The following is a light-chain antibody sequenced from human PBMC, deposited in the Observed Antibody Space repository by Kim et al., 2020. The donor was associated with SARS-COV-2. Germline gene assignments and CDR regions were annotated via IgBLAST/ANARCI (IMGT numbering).Light chain of an antibody. CDR2: EDI. V-gene: IGLV3-1*01. Sequence: VSPGQTASIKCSGDNLWNQFVSWYQQRPGQSPVLVIYEDIKRPSGIPERFSGSNSGNTATLTISGTQAMDEADYYCQTWDSSTVIFGGGTQLTVL. CDR1: NLWNQF. J-gene: IGLJ2*01. CDR3: QTWDSSTVI.